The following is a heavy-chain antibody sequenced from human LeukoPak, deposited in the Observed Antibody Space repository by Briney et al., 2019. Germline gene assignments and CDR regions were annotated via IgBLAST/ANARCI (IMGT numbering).Heavy chain of an antibody. Sequence: GGSLRLSCAASGFTFRSYAMSWVRQAPDKGLEWVSTISGSGGGTYYADSVKGRFTISRDDSKNTLYLQMNSLRADDTAVYYCAKDLGRYRNNFFDYWGQGNLVTVSS. V-gene: IGHV3-23*01. CDR1: GFTFRSYA. D-gene: IGHD1-26*01. CDR2: ISGSGGGT. J-gene: IGHJ4*02. CDR3: AKDLGRYRNNFFDY.